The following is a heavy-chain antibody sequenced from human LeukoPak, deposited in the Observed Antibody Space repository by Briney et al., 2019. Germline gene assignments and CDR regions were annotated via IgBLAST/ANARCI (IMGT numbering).Heavy chain of an antibody. CDR2: IYPGDSDT. V-gene: IGHV5-51*01. Sequence: PGASLKISCKGSGYSFTTYWIGWVRQMPGKGLEWMGFIYPGDSDTRYSPSFQGQVTISADKSISTAYLQWSSLKASDTAMYYCARTYCGGDCYYSYFDYWGQGTLVTVSS. J-gene: IGHJ4*02. CDR1: GYSFTTYW. D-gene: IGHD2-21*02. CDR3: ARTYCGGDCYYSYFDY.